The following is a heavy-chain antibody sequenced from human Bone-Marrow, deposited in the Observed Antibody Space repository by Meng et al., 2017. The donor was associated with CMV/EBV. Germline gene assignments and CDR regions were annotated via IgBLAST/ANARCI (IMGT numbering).Heavy chain of an antibody. Sequence: GESLKISCAASGFTFSSHSMNWVRQAPGKGPEWVSYISSGGSTIYYVDSVKGRFTISRDDAKNSLYLQMNSLRAEDTAVYYCARVPLYGGNGFDIWGQGTLVTVAS. CDR1: GFTFSSHS. D-gene: IGHD4/OR15-4a*01. CDR2: ISSGGSTI. V-gene: IGHV3-48*04. CDR3: ARVPLYGGNGFDI. J-gene: IGHJ3*02.